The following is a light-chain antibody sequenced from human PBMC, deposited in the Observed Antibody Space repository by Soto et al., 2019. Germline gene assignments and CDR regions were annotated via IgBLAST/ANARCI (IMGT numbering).Light chain of an antibody. CDR3: QRYGSSGT. CDR2: GAS. V-gene: IGKV3-20*01. Sequence: EIVLTQSPGTLSLSPGERATLSCRASQSVSNNYLAWYQQKPGQAPRLLIYGASNRATSIPDRFSGSGSGTDFTLTISRLEPEDFEVYYCQRYGSSGTFGQGTKVEIK. J-gene: IGKJ1*01. CDR1: QSVSNNY.